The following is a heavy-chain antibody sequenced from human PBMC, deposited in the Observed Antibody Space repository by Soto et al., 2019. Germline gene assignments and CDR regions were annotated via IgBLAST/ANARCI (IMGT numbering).Heavy chain of an antibody. D-gene: IGHD7-27*01. CDR3: ATCQLGEYYYAMDV. CDR1: GGSIISNNW. CDR2: IYHSGRT. V-gene: IGHV4-4*02. J-gene: IGHJ6*02. Sequence: QVQLQESGPGLVKPSGTLSLTCGVSGGSIISNNWWTWVRQSPGKGLEWNGEIYHSGRTKYNPSLKGRVSISIDTSKNQFSLKVNSVTAADTAVYYCATCQLGEYYYAMDVWGQGTTVTVSS.